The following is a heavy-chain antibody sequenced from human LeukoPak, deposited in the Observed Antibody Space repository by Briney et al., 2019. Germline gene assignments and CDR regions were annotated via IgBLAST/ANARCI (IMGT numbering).Heavy chain of an antibody. J-gene: IGHJ5*02. Sequence: GRSLRLSCAASGFTFSNYGMNWVRQAPGKGLEWVAVISYDGTYKYYADSVKGRFTISRDSSTNTVYLQMNSLRAEDTAVYHCAEDRRTYSGYERWFDPWGQGTLVTVSS. D-gene: IGHD5-12*01. V-gene: IGHV3-30*18. CDR3: AEDRRTYSGYERWFDP. CDR2: ISYDGTYK. CDR1: GFTFSNYG.